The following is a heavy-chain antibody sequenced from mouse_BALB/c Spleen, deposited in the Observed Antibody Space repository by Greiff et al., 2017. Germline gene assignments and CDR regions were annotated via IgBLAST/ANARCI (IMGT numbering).Heavy chain of an antibody. D-gene: IGHD2-2*01. J-gene: IGHJ2*01. V-gene: IGHV3-8*02. CDR3: ARSGYGYDGSYFDY. CDR2: ISYSGST. CDR1: GDSITSGY. Sequence: VQLKESGPSLVKPSQTLSLTCSVTGDSITSGYWNWIRKFPGNKLEYMGYISYSGSTYYNPSLKSRISITRDTSKNQYYLQLNSVTTEDTATYYCARSGYGYDGSYFDYWGQGTTLTVSS.